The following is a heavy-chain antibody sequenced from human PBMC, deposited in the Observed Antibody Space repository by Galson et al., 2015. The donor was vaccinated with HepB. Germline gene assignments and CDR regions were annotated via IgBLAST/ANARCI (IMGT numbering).Heavy chain of an antibody. D-gene: IGHD3-16*01. J-gene: IGHJ3*02. CDR2: ISGSGGST. Sequence: SLRLSCAASGFTFSSYAMSWVRQAPGKGLEWASAISGSGGSTYYADSVKGRFTISRDNSKNTLYLQMNSLRAEDTAVYYCAKDLILFVRSGFGDAFDIWGQGTMVTVSS. CDR3: AKDLILFVRSGFGDAFDI. CDR1: GFTFSSYA. V-gene: IGHV3-23*01.